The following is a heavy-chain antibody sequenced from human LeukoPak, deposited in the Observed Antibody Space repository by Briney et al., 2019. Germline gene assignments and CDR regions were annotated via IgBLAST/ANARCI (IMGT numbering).Heavy chain of an antibody. J-gene: IGHJ4*02. V-gene: IGHV1-2*02. D-gene: IGHD6-19*01. CDR1: GYTFTGYY. CDR2: INPNSGGT. Sequence: ASVKVSCKASGYTFTGYYMHWVRQAPGQGLEWMGWINPNSGGTNYAQKFQGRATMTRDTSISTAYMELSSLRSDDTAVYYCARDLSSGSDLDYWGQGTLVTVSS. CDR3: ARDLSSGSDLDY.